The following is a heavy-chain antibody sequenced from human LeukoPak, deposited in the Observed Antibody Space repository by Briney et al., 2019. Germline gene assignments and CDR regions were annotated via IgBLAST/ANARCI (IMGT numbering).Heavy chain of an antibody. CDR1: GFTFSSYA. Sequence: GGSLRLSCAASGFTFSSYAMHWVRQAPGKGLEWVAVISYDGSNKYYADSVKGRFTISRDNSKNTLYLRMNSLRAEDTAVYYCARVEEGENYFDYWGQGTLVTVSS. J-gene: IGHJ4*02. CDR3: ARVEEGENYFDY. D-gene: IGHD3-16*01. CDR2: ISYDGSNK. V-gene: IGHV3-30-3*01.